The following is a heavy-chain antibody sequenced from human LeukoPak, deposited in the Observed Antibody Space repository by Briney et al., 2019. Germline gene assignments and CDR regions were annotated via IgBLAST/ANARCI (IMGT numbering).Heavy chain of an antibody. CDR1: GFTFSSYG. CDR2: ISYDGSNK. J-gene: IGHJ4*02. D-gene: IGHD3-16*01. V-gene: IGHV3-30*18. CDR3: AKDSHPSARIRLGELLFDY. Sequence: GGSLRLSCAASGFTFSSYGMHWVRQAPGKGLEWVAVISYDGSNKYYADSVKGRFTISRDNSKNTLYLQMNSLRAEDTAVYYCAKDSHPSARIRLGELLFDYWGQGTLVTVSS.